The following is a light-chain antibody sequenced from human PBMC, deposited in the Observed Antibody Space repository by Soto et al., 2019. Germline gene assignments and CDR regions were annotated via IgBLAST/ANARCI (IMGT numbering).Light chain of an antibody. CDR1: QDISSY. CDR3: QQYYSYPRA. Sequence: AIRLSQSPSSFSASTGDRVTITCRASQDISSYLAWYQQKPGKAPKLLISAASTLQSGVPSRFAGSGSGTDFTLTINCLQSEDFATYYCQQYYSYPRAFGGGTKVEIK. CDR2: AAS. J-gene: IGKJ4*01. V-gene: IGKV1-8*01.